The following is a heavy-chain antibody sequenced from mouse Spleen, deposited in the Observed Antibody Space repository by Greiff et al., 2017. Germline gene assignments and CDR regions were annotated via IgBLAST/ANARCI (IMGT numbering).Heavy chain of an antibody. CDR1: GYSITSGYY. Sequence: EVQLQESGPGLVKPSQSLSLTCSVTGYSITSGYYWNWIRQFPGNKLEWMGYISYDGSNNYNPSLKNRISITRDTSKNQFFLKLNSVTTEDTATYYCARDLNWALFDYWGQGTTLTVSS. CDR3: ARDLNWALFDY. D-gene: IGHD4-1*01. J-gene: IGHJ2*01. CDR2: ISYDGSN. V-gene: IGHV3-6*01.